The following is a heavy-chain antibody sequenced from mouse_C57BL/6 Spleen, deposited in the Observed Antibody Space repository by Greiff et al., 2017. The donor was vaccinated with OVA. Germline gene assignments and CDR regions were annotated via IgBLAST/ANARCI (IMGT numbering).Heavy chain of an antibody. CDR1: GFTFSDYG. Sequence: EVKVEESGGGLVKPGGSLKLSCAASGFTFSDYGMHWVRQAPEKGLEWVAYLSSGSSTIYYAATVKGRFTISRDNAKNTLFLQMTSLRSEDTAMYYCARTHYYGSSLDYWGQGTTLTVSS. CDR2: LSSGSSTI. CDR3: ARTHYYGSSLDY. V-gene: IGHV5-17*01. J-gene: IGHJ2*01. D-gene: IGHD1-1*01.